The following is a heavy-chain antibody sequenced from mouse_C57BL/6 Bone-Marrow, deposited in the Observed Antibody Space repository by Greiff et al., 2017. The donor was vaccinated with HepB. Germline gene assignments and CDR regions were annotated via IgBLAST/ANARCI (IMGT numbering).Heavy chain of an antibody. Sequence: VQLQQSGPELVKPGASVKISCKASGYTFTDYYMNWVKQSHGKSLEWIGDINPNNGGTSYNQKFKGKATLTVDKSSSTAYMELRSLTSEDSAVYYCARGAYGSSGGYFDYWGQGTTRTVSS. D-gene: IGHD1-1*01. V-gene: IGHV1-26*01. CDR3: ARGAYGSSGGYFDY. CDR1: GYTFTDYY. J-gene: IGHJ2*01. CDR2: INPNNGGT.